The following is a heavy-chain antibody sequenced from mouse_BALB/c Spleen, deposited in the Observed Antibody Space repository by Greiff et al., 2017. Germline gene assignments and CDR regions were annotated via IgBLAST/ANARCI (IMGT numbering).Heavy chain of an antibody. V-gene: IGHV3-2*02. Sequence: EVKLMESGPGLVKPSQSLSLTCTVTGYSITSDYAWNWIRQFPGNKLEWMGYISYSGSTSYNPSLKSRISITRDTSKNQFFLQLNSVTTEDTATYYCANYYGSSYWYFDVGGAGTTVTVAS. CDR1: GYSITSDYA. CDR3: ANYYGSSYWYFDV. CDR2: ISYSGST. J-gene: IGHJ1*01. D-gene: IGHD1-1*01.